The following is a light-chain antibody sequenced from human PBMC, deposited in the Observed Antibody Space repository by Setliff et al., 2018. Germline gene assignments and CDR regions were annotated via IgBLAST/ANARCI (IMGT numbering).Light chain of an antibody. V-gene: IGLV2-23*02. CDR3: CSYADTSTL. Sequence: ALAQPAPVSGSPGQSITISCTGTSSDVGGFDYVSWYQHHPGKAPKLMIYDVTKRPSGVPNRFSGSKSGNTASLTISGLHAEDEADYYCCSYADTSTLFGGGTKVTVL. CDR1: SSDVGGFDY. CDR2: DVT. J-gene: IGLJ2*01.